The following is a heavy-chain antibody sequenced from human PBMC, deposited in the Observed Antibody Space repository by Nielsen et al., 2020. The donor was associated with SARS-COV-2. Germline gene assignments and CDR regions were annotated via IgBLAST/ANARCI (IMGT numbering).Heavy chain of an antibody. D-gene: IGHD1-20*01. Sequence: GGSLRLSCAASGFPFSSYWLSWVRQAPGKGLEWVANIKQDGSEKYYVDSVKGRFTISRDNAKNSLYLQMNSLRAEDTAVYYCARGSITGDFDYWGQGTLVTVSS. J-gene: IGHJ4*02. CDR3: ARGSITGDFDY. V-gene: IGHV3-7*03. CDR1: GFPFSSYW. CDR2: IKQDGSEK.